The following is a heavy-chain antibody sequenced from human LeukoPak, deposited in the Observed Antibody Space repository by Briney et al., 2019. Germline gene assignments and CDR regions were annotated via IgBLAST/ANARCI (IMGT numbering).Heavy chain of an antibody. CDR2: IYFSGST. CDR3: ARRFYRDYYYGMDV. D-gene: IGHD2/OR15-2a*01. V-gene: IGHV4-59*08. Sequence: SETLSLTCTVSGGSISSYYWSWIRQPPGKGLEWIGYIYFSGSTNYNPSLKSRVTISVDTSKNQFSLKLSSVTAADTAVYYCARRFYRDYYYGMDVWGQGTTVTVSS. J-gene: IGHJ6*02. CDR1: GGSISSYY.